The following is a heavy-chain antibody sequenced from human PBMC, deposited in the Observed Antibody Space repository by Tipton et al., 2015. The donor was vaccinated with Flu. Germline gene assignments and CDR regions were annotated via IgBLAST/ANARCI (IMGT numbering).Heavy chain of an antibody. D-gene: IGHD3-22*01. Sequence: TLSLTCAVSGGSISSGGYSWSWIRQPPGKGLEWIGYIYHSGSTYYNPSLKSRVTISVDRSKNQFSLKLSSVTAADTAVYYCARGGLGYYDSSGYHTLPFDSWGQGTLVTVSS. V-gene: IGHV4-30-2*01. CDR3: ARGGLGYYDSSGYHTLPFDS. J-gene: IGHJ4*02. CDR1: GGSISSGGYS. CDR2: IYHSGST.